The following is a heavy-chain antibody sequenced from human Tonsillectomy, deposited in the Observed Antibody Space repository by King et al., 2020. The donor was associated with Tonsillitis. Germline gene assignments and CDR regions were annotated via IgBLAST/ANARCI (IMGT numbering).Heavy chain of an antibody. V-gene: IGHV3-11*05. CDR1: GFTFSDYY. D-gene: IGHD6-13*01. CDR2: ISSSGRYT. CDR3: ARDRVAAAGTAAFDI. J-gene: IGHJ3*02. Sequence: VQLVESGGGLVKPGGSLRLSCGASGFTFSDYYMNWIRQAPGKGLEWGSYISSSGRYTNFADSVKGRFTISRDNAKNSLYLQRNSLSVDDTAVYYCARDRVAAAGTAAFDIWGQGTMVTVSS.